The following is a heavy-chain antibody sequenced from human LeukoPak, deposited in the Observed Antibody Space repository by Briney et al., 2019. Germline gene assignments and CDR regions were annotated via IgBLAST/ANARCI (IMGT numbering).Heavy chain of an antibody. CDR3: AKNDFFDY. CDR2: IWYDGSNR. Sequence: GGSLRLSCAASGFTFSSYGMHWVRQAPGKGLEWVAVIWYDGSNRYYADPVKGRFTVSRDNSKNTLYLQMNSLRAGDTAVYYCAKNDFFDYWGQGTLVTVSS. V-gene: IGHV3-33*06. CDR1: GFTFSSYG. J-gene: IGHJ4*02. D-gene: IGHD1-1*01.